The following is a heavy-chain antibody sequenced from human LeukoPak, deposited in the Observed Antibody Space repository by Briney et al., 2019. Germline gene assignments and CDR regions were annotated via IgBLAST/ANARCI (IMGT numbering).Heavy chain of an antibody. CDR3: ARIPDYYYDSSGYVA. CDR2: ISGSGNTI. D-gene: IGHD3-22*01. J-gene: IGHJ5*02. CDR1: EFTFSSYE. Sequence: GGSLRLSCAASEFTFSSYEMNWVRQAPGKGLEWVSYISGSGNTIYYADSVKGRFTISRDNAKNSLYLQMNILRAEDTAVYYCARIPDYYYDSSGYVAWGQGTLVTVSS. V-gene: IGHV3-48*03.